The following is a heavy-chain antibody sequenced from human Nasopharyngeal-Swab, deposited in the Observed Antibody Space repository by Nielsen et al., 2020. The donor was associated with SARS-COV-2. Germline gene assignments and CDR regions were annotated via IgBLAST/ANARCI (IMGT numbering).Heavy chain of an antibody. J-gene: IGHJ6*02. Sequence: GGSLRLSCAASGFNFRNFAMSWVRQASGKGLEWVGRIRSKANSYATAYAASVKGRFTISRDDSKNTAYLQMNSLKTEDTAVYYCTRGPHYYYYGMDVWGQGTTVTVSS. CDR3: TRGPHYYYYGMDV. V-gene: IGHV3-73*01. CDR1: GFNFRNFA. CDR2: IRSKANSYAT.